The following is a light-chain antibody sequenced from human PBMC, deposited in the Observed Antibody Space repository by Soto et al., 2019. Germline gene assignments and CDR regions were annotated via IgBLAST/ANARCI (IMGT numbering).Light chain of an antibody. J-gene: IGLJ2*01. CDR3: CSYAGSGTLI. V-gene: IGLV2-23*02. CDR2: EVS. Sequence: QSALTQPASVSGSPGQSITISCSGSSSDIGDYDLVSWYQQYPGKAPQLLIFEVSDRPSGVSTRFSGSKSGNTASLTISGLQAEDESHYFCCSYAGSGTLIFGGGTKVTVL. CDR1: SSDIGDYDL.